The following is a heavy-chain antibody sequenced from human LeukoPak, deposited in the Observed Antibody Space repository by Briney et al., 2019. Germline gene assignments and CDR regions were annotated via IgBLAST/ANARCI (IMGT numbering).Heavy chain of an antibody. Sequence: TLXXXCTVSGDFITAYYWSWIRQPPGKGLEWLGYVYYTGSTEYNPSLRSRVTISLEMSKHQFSLNLTSVTAADTAVYYCASNTGTVFDYWGQGALVTVSS. CDR3: ASNTGTVFDY. CDR1: GDFITAYY. D-gene: IGHD7-27*01. J-gene: IGHJ4*02. CDR2: VYYTGST. V-gene: IGHV4-59*01.